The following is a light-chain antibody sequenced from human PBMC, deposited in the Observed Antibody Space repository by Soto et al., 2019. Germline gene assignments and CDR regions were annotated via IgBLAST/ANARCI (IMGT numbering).Light chain of an antibody. CDR2: DAS. Sequence: DIQMTQSPSSLSSSVGDRVTITCQASQNINNYLNWYKQKPGRAPKLLIYDASNLEAGVPSRFRGSGSGTDFTFTITSLKPEDFATYYCQQSYTTPPTFGGGTKVDI. V-gene: IGKV1-33*01. CDR3: QQSYTTPPT. CDR1: QNINNY. J-gene: IGKJ4*01.